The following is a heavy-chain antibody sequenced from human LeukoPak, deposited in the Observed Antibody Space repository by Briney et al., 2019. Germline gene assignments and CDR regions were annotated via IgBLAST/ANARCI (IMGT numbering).Heavy chain of an antibody. V-gene: IGHV4-4*07. CDR2: IYISGSS. CDR3: ARGPITMVRGVIDY. CDR1: GGSFSIYY. D-gene: IGHD3-10*01. J-gene: IGHJ4*02. Sequence: SATLSLTFTVSGGSFSIYYWSWIRRPAGKGREWIGRIYISGSSNYNPSLKCRDTMSIDTSKNQFSLKLSSVTAADTAVYYCARGPITMVRGVIDYWGQGTLVTVSS.